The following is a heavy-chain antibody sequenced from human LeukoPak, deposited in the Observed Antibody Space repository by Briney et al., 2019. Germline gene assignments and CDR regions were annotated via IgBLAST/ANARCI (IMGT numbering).Heavy chain of an antibody. CDR1: GFTFSSDE. CDR2: ISSSGSTR. V-gene: IGHV3-48*03. CDR3: AKLGSDYGDLDFDY. J-gene: IGHJ4*02. Sequence: GGSLRLSCAASGFTFSSDEMNWVRQAPGKGLEWGSYISSSGSTRYYADSVKGRFTISRDNAKNSLYLQMNSLRAEDTAVYYCAKLGSDYGDLDFDYWGQGTLVTVSS. D-gene: IGHD4-17*01.